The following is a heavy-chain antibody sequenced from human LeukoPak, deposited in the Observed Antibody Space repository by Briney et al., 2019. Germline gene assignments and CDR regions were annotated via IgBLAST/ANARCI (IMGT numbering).Heavy chain of an antibody. Sequence: ASVKVSCKASGYIFTSYAIHWVRQAPGQRLEWMGWINAGNGITKYSQKFQGRVTITRDTSASTAYMELSSLRSEDTAVYYCARASRDYDSSGYDYWGQGTLVTVSS. V-gene: IGHV1-3*01. D-gene: IGHD3-22*01. CDR3: ARASRDYDSSGYDY. CDR1: GYIFTSYA. J-gene: IGHJ4*02. CDR2: INAGNGIT.